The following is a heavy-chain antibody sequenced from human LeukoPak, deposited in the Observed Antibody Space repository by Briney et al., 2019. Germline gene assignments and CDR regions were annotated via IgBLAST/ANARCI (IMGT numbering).Heavy chain of an antibody. V-gene: IGHV3-7*03. D-gene: IGHD1/OR15-1a*01. CDR2: IKQDGSEK. CDR3: AGTWNNIIYFHY. Sequence: GGSLRLSCAASGFTLSSYWMSWVRQAPGKGLEWVANIKQDGSEKYYVDSVKGRFTISRDNAKNSLYLQMNSLRAEDTAVYYCAGTWNNIIYFHYWGQGTLVTVSS. J-gene: IGHJ4*02. CDR1: GFTLSSYW.